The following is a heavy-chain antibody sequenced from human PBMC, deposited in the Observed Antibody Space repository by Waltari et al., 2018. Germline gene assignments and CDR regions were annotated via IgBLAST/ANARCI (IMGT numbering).Heavy chain of an antibody. V-gene: IGHV4-59*11. Sequence: QVQLQESGPGLVKPSETLSLTCTVSGGSISSHYWSWIRQPPGKGLEWIGYIYYSGSTNYNPSLKSRVTISVDTSKNQFSLKLSSVTAADTAVYYCATHLSFNYGMDVWGQGTTVTVSS. CDR3: ATHLSFNYGMDV. D-gene: IGHD3-10*01. J-gene: IGHJ6*02. CDR2: IYYSGST. CDR1: GGSISSHY.